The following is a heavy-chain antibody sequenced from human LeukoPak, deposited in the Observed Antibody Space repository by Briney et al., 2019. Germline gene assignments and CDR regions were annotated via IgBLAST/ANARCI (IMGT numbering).Heavy chain of an antibody. CDR3: ARGPGGIVVVPAAITGPFDY. Sequence: SVKVSCKASGGTFSSYAISWVRQAPGQGLEWMGGIIPIFGTANYAQKFQGRVTITADESTSTAYMELSSLRSEDTAVYYCARGPGGIVVVPAAITGPFDYWGQGTLVTVSS. V-gene: IGHV1-69*13. J-gene: IGHJ4*02. D-gene: IGHD2-2*02. CDR1: GGTFSSYA. CDR2: IIPIFGTA.